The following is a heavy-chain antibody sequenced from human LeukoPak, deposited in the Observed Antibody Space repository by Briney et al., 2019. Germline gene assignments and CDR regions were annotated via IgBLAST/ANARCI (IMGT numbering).Heavy chain of an antibody. V-gene: IGHV3-7*03. Sequence: PGGSLRLSCAASGFTFSSYWMSWVRQAPGKGLEWVANIKEDGSEQYFVDSVKGRFTISRDNAQKSVYLQMNSLRVEDTAMYYCARFRDYDSCDLWGQGSLVTVSS. D-gene: IGHD4-17*01. CDR1: GFTFSSYW. CDR3: ARFRDYDSCDL. J-gene: IGHJ5*02. CDR2: IKEDGSEQ.